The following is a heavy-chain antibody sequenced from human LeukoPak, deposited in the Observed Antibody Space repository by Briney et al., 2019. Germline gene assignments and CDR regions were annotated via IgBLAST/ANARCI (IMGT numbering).Heavy chain of an antibody. D-gene: IGHD4-17*01. V-gene: IGHV1-69*01. CDR2: IIPIFGTA. CDR1: GGTFSSYA. CDR3: ARDPYYGDYMGVFDY. Sequence: SVKVSCKASGGTFSSYAISWVRQAPGQGLEWMGGIIPIFGTANYAQKFQGRVTITADESTSTAYMELGSLRSEDTAVYYCARDPYYGDYMGVFDYWGQGTLVTVSS. J-gene: IGHJ4*02.